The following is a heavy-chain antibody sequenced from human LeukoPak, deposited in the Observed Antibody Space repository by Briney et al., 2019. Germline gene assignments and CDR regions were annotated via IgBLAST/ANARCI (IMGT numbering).Heavy chain of an antibody. CDR2: ISAYNGNT. D-gene: IGHD3-22*01. J-gene: IGHJ4*02. CDR3: ARDRTDYYDSSGYYPIPSDY. Sequence: ASVKVSCKASGYTFTSYGISWVRRAPGQGLEWMGWISAYNGNTNYAQKLQGRVTMTTDTSTSTAYMELRSLRSDDTAVYYCARDRTDYYDSSGYYPIPSDYWGQGTLVTVSS. V-gene: IGHV1-18*01. CDR1: GYTFTSYG.